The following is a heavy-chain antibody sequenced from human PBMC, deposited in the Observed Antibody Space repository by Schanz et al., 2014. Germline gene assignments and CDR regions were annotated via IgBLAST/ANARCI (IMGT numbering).Heavy chain of an antibody. J-gene: IGHJ6*02. V-gene: IGHV1-69*09. CDR2: IIPSLGLA. D-gene: IGHD3-10*01. CDR1: GYTLSAYS. CDR3: ARDPSFSMVRGVIIDSYYYGMDV. Sequence: QVQLVQSGTQVKKPGASVKVSCKASGYTLSAYSLHWVRQAPGQGLEWMGRIIPSLGLAKYEQKFQDKVTITADTSTTTAYMELSGLRSEDTAVFYCARDPSFSMVRGVIIDSYYYGMDVWGQGTTVTVSS.